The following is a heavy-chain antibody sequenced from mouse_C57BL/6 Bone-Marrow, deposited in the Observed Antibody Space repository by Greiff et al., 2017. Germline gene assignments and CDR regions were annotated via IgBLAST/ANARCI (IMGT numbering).Heavy chain of an antibody. D-gene: IGHD2-3*01. J-gene: IGHJ2*01. Sequence: QVQLKECGPGILQPSQTLSLTCSFSGFSLSTFGMGVGWIRQPSGKGLEWLAHIGWDDDKYYNPALKSWLPISKDTSKNQVFLKSANVDTADTATYYCARPYDGSTGYFDYWGQCTTLTVSS. CDR3: ARPYDGSTGYFDY. CDR1: GFSLSTFGMG. CDR2: IGWDDDK. V-gene: IGHV8-8*01.